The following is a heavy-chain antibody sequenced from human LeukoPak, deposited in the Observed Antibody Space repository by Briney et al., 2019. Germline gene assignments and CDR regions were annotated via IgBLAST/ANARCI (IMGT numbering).Heavy chain of an antibody. D-gene: IGHD3-16*01. J-gene: IGHJ3*02. CDR2: IRRRANSYTT. CDR3: SRDGGEGGNSAFDI. CDR1: GLTFSDYI. V-gene: IGHV3-72*01. Sequence: PGGSLRLSCAASGLTFSDYILDWVRQAPGKGLEWVGRIRRRANSYTTEYAASVKGRFTISRDDSKNSLYLHMNSLKTEDTAVYHCSRDGGEGGNSAFDIWGQGTMVTVSS.